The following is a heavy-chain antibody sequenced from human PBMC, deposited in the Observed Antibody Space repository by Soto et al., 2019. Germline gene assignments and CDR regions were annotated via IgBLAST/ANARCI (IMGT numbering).Heavy chain of an antibody. D-gene: IGHD3-3*01. CDR1: GFTFSNAW. CDR3: TTDTPRRGKYYDFWSDPEYYFDY. CDR2: IKSKTDGGTT. V-gene: IGHV3-15*07. J-gene: IGHJ4*02. Sequence: EVQLVESGGGLVKPGGSLRLSCAASGFTFSNAWMNWVRQAPGKGLEWVGRIKSKTDGGTTDYAAPVKGRFTISRDDSKNTRYLQMNSLKTEDTAVYYCTTDTPRRGKYYDFWSDPEYYFDYWGQGTLVTVSS.